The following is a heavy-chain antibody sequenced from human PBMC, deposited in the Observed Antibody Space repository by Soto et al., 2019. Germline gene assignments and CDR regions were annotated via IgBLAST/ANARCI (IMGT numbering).Heavy chain of an antibody. J-gene: IGHJ4*02. CDR2: IYYSGST. V-gene: IGHV4-39*07. D-gene: IGHD1-26*01. CDR1: GGSISSSSYY. Sequence: SETLSLTCTVSGGSISSSSYYWGWIRQPPGKGLEWIGSIYYSGSTYYNPSLKSRVTISVGTSKNQFSLKLTSVTAADTAVYYCARRYGGNFDYWGQGTLVTVSS. CDR3: ARRYGGNFDY.